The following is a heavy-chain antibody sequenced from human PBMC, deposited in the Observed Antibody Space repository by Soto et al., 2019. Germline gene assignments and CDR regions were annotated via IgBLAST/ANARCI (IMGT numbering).Heavy chain of an antibody. J-gene: IGHJ6*02. V-gene: IGHV3-7*01. CDR3: ARDPNIVLVPAALRSYYYYYGMDV. D-gene: IGHD2-2*01. CDR1: GFTFSSYW. Sequence: EVQLVESGGGLVQPGGSLRLSCAASGFTFSSYWMSWVRQAPGKGLEWVANIKQDGSEKYYVDSVKGRFIISRDNAKNSLYLQMNSLRAEDTAVYYCARDPNIVLVPAALRSYYYYYGMDVWGQGTTVTVSS. CDR2: IKQDGSEK.